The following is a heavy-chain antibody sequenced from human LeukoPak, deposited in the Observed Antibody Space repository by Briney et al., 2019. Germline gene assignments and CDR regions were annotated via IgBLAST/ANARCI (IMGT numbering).Heavy chain of an antibody. Sequence: SVKVSCKASGYTFTSYGISWVRQAPGQGLEWMGWISAYNGNTNYAQKLQGRVTMTTDTSTSTAYMELRSLRSDDTAVYYCARGLHDYGDNWHFDYWGQGTLVTVSS. V-gene: IGHV1-18*01. CDR3: ARGLHDYGDNWHFDY. D-gene: IGHD4-17*01. CDR2: ISAYNGNT. J-gene: IGHJ4*02. CDR1: GYTFTSYG.